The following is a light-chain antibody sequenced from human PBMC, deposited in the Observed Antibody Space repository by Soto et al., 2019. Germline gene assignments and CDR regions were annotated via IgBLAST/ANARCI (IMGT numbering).Light chain of an antibody. CDR1: STDVGNYNY. J-gene: IGLJ3*02. V-gene: IGLV2-8*01. Sequence: QSALTQPPSASGSPGQSLTISCTGTSTDVGNYNYVSWYQQHPGKAPKLMISDVNRRPSGVPDRFSGSKSGNTASLTVSGLQAEDEAHYYCSSYAGSNNWVFGGGTKLTVL. CDR3: SSYAGSNNWV. CDR2: DVN.